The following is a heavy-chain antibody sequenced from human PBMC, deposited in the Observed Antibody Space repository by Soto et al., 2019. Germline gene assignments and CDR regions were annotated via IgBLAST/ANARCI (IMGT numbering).Heavy chain of an antibody. D-gene: IGHD3-10*01. V-gene: IGHV1-18*01. CDR2: ISAYNGNT. CDR1: GYTFTSYG. CDR3: ARDPSGSESYSWGWFDP. J-gene: IGHJ5*02. Sequence: QVQLVQSGAEVKKPGASVKVSCKASGYTFTSYGISWVRQAPGQGLEWMGWISAYNGNTNYAQKLQGRVTMTTDTSTYTAYMELRSLRSDDTAVYYCARDPSGSESYSWGWFDPWGQGTLVTVSS.